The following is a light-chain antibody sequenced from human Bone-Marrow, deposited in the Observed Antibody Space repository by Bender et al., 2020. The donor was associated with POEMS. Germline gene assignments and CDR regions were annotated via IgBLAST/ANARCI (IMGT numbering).Light chain of an antibody. CDR2: EDT. J-gene: IGLJ1*01. CDR1: ALSKKY. CDR3: CSYAGRYTYL. V-gene: IGLV3-16*01. Sequence: SSELTQPPSVSLSLGQMARITCSREALSKKYVYCCQQKPGQFPVVVISEDTERPSGIPERFSGSRSDNTASLTISGLQPEDEADYYCCSYAGRYTYLFGTGTKVTVL.